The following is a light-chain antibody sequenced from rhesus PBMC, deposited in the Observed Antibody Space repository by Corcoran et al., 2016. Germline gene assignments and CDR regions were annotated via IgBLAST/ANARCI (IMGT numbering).Light chain of an antibody. J-gene: IGKJ2*01. CDR1: EDINKN. CDR3: QHDNGFPYS. CDR2: KAS. V-gene: IGKV1-74*01. Sequence: DIQLTQSPSSLSASVGDRVTITCRASEDINKNLNWYQQKPGKAPQLLIYKASNLQSGVPSRFSGSGAGADYTFTISGLQSEDVSTYYCQHDNGFPYSFGQGTKVEI.